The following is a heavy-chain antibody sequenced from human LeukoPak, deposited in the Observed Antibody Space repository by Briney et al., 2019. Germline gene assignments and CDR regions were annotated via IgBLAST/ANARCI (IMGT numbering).Heavy chain of an antibody. CDR2: ISTSSSYI. CDR3: ARAHGAGGLGYYYMDV. CDR1: GFTFSDYY. J-gene: IGHJ6*03. Sequence: GGSLRLSCAASGFTFSDYYMSWIRQAPGKGLEWVSSISTSSSYIYYADSVKGRFTISRDNAKKSLYLQMNSLGAEDTALYYCARAHGAGGLGYYYMDVWGKGTTVTISS. V-gene: IGHV3-11*06. D-gene: IGHD6-19*01.